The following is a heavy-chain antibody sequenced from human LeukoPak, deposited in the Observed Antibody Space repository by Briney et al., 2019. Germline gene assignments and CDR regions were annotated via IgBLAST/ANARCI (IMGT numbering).Heavy chain of an antibody. Sequence: ASVKVSCKASGHTFTGYYMHWVRQAPGQGLEWMGWINPNSGGTNYAQKFQGRVTMTRDTSISTAYMELSRLRSDDTAVYYCARAISGYSSGWYWGAAIDYWGQGTLVTVSS. V-gene: IGHV1-2*02. CDR2: INPNSGGT. CDR1: GHTFTGYY. J-gene: IGHJ4*02. D-gene: IGHD6-19*01. CDR3: ARAISGYSSGWYWGAAIDY.